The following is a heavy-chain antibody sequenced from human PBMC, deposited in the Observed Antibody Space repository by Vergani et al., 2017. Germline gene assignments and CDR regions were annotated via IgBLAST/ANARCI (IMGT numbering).Heavy chain of an antibody. CDR2: IYYSGST. CDR3: ARLGYCSSTSCPGDAVDI. Sequence: QVQLQESGPGLVKPSETLSLTCTVSGGSISSYYWSWIRQPPGKGLEWIGYIYYSGSTNYNPSLKSRVTISVDTSKNQFSLKLSSVTAADTAVYYCARLGYCSSTSCPGDAVDIWGQGTMVTVSS. CDR1: GGSISSYY. D-gene: IGHD2-2*01. J-gene: IGHJ3*02. V-gene: IGHV4-59*01.